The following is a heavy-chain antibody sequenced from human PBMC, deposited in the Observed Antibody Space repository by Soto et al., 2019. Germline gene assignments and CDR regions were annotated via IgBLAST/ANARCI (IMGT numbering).Heavy chain of an antibody. CDR1: GFTFSHYA. J-gene: IGHJ4*02. V-gene: IGHV3-23*01. Sequence: GGSLRLSCTASGFTFSHYAMSWVRQAPGKGLEWVSGLSGSGESTYYADSVKGRFTISRDNSKNTLYLQMSSLRAEDTAVYYCARVARGTYPDHWGLGTLVTVCS. CDR2: LSGSGEST. CDR3: ARVARGTYPDH. D-gene: IGHD1-26*01.